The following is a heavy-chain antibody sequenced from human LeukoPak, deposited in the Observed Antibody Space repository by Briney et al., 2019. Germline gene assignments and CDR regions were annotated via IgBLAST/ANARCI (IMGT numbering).Heavy chain of an antibody. CDR1: GFTFDDYA. Sequence: GRSLRLSCAASGFTFDDYAMHWVRQAPGKGLEWVSGISWNSGSIGYADSVKGRFTISRDNAKNSLYLQMNSLRSEDTAVYYCARDKYSGYDYPNSFDYWGQGTLVTVSS. J-gene: IGHJ4*02. V-gene: IGHV3-9*01. D-gene: IGHD5-12*01. CDR3: ARDKYSGYDYPNSFDY. CDR2: ISWNSGSI.